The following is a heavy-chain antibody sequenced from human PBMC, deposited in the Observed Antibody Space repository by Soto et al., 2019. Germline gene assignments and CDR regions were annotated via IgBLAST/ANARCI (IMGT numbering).Heavy chain of an antibody. V-gene: IGHV3-30-3*01. D-gene: IGHD6-13*01. J-gene: IGHJ4*02. Sequence: GGSLRLSCAASGFTFSSYAMHWVRQAPGKGLEWVAVISYDGSNKYYADSVKGRFTISRDNSKNTLYLQMNSLRAEDTAVYYCARVAAARPPRLGPFDYWGQGTLVTVSS. CDR2: ISYDGSNK. CDR1: GFTFSSYA. CDR3: ARVAAARPPRLGPFDY.